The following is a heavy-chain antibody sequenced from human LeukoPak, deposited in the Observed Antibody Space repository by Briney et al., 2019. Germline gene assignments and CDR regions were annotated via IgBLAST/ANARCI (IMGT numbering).Heavy chain of an antibody. CDR3: ARIGSRDGYTVDF. V-gene: IGHV3-7*01. J-gene: IGHJ4*02. CDR2: IKQDGSAK. CDR1: GFTFSNYW. Sequence: PGGSLRLSCAASGFTFSNYWMSWVRQAPGKGLEWVADIKQDGSAKYYMDSVKGRFTISRDSAKNSLYLQMNSLRAEDTAVCYCARIGSRDGYTVDFWGQGTLVTVSS. D-gene: IGHD5-24*01.